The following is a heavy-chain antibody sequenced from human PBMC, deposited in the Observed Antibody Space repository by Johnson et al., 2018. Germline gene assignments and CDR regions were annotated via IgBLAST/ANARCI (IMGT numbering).Heavy chain of an antibody. V-gene: IGHV4-34*01. J-gene: IGHJ6*02. CDR3: ARLPGTRRSYYYYYGMDV. CDR2: INHSGST. D-gene: IGHD1-7*01. Sequence: QVQLQQWGAGLLKXSETXSLXCAVYGGSFSGYYWSWIRQPPGKGLEWIGEINHSGSTNYNPSLKSRVTISVDTSKNQFTLKLSSVTAADTAVYYCARLPGTRRSYYYYYGMDVWGQGTTVTVSS. CDR1: GGSFSGYY.